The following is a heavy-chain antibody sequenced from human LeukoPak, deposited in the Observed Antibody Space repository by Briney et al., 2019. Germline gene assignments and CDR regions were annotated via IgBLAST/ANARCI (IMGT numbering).Heavy chain of an antibody. CDR2: ITGDCNYI. Sequence: GGSLRLSCSASGFTFISYAIHWVRQAPGKGLEWVSSITGDCNYIFYADSVKGRFTISRDNAQNSLFLELNSLRGEDTAVYYCARERNFYYYDYWGQGALVTVSS. D-gene: IGHD3-3*01. CDR1: GFTFISYA. J-gene: IGHJ4*02. V-gene: IGHV3-21*01. CDR3: ARERNFYYYDY.